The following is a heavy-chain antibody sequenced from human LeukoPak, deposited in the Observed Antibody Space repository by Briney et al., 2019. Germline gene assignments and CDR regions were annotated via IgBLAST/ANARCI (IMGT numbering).Heavy chain of an antibody. D-gene: IGHD5-18*01. J-gene: IGHJ6*03. CDR3: AVGYSYGYVTYYYMDV. CDR2: ISAYNGNT. V-gene: IGHV1-18*01. Sequence: ASVKASCKASGYTFTSYGISWVRQAPGQGLEWMGWISAYNGNTNYAQKLQGRVTMTTDTPTSTAYMELRSLRSDETAVYYCAVGYSYGYVTYYYMDVWGKGTTVTVSS. CDR1: GYTFTSYG.